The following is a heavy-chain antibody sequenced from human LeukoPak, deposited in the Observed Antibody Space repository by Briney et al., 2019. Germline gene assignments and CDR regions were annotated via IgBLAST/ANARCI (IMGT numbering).Heavy chain of an antibody. CDR2: INHSGST. D-gene: IGHD3-16*02. CDR1: GGSFSGYY. CDR3: ASSFRSTRAFDI. V-gene: IGHV4-34*01. J-gene: IGHJ3*02. Sequence: PSETLSLTCAVYGGSFSGYYWSWIRQPPGKGREWIGEINHSGSTNYNPSLKSRVTISVDTSKNQFSLKLTSVTAADTAVYYCASSFRSTRAFDIWGQGTMVTVSS.